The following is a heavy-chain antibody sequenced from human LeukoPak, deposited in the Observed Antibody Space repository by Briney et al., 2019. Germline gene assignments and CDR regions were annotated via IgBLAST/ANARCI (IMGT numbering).Heavy chain of an antibody. Sequence: ASVKVSCKASGYTFTNYSINWVRQAPGQGLEWMGWIGTYNGNTNYARKLQGRVTMTTDTSTSTAYMELRSLRSDDTAVYYCARVRGGYCSSTSCRPTKYYYYMDVWGKGTTVTVSS. CDR1: GYTFTNYS. D-gene: IGHD2-2*01. V-gene: IGHV1-18*01. J-gene: IGHJ6*03. CDR2: IGTYNGNT. CDR3: ARVRGGYCSSTSCRPTKYYYYMDV.